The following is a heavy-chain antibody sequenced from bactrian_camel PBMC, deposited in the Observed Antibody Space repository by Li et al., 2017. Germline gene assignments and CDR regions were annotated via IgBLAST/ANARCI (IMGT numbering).Heavy chain of an antibody. Sequence: HVQLVESGGASVQAGDSLTLTCVASGDTISRYCMGWFRQIPDKEREGVAGIESDGSTSYADSVKGRFTISQDSAKNILYLQMNNLKPEDTAMYYCAAEFCDIPQMTALQALGEAETRGFGYRGQGTQVTVS. V-gene: IGHV3S57*01. CDR1: GDTISRYC. J-gene: IGHJ6*01. CDR2: IESDGST. CDR3: AAEFCDIPQMTALQALGEAETRGFGY. D-gene: IGHD3*01.